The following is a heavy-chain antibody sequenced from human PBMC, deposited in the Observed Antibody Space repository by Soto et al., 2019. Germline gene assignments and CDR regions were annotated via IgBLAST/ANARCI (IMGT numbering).Heavy chain of an antibody. Sequence: PGGSLRLSCAASGFTFSNSVIHWVRQAPGKGLEWVAVISIDGINIYYADSVKGRFTISRDNSKNTLYLQMNSLRAEDTAVYYCWRGGTHGYFYFRAQETLVPVSA. V-gene: IGHV3-30-3*01. D-gene: IGHD3-16*01. CDR1: GFTFSNSV. CDR3: WRGGTHGYFYF. CDR2: ISIDGINI. J-gene: IGHJ4*02.